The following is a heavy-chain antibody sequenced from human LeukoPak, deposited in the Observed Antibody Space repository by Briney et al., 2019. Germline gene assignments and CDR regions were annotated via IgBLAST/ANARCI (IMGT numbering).Heavy chain of an antibody. Sequence: SVKVSCKASGGTFSSYAISWVRQAPGQGLEWMGRIIPIFGIANYAQKFQGRVAITADKSTSTAYMELSSLRSEDTAVYYCAREGGILAGYYYYFDYWGQGTLVTVSS. J-gene: IGHJ4*02. CDR3: AREGGILAGYYYYFDY. V-gene: IGHV1-69*04. CDR1: GGTFSSYA. D-gene: IGHD3-9*01. CDR2: IIPIFGIA.